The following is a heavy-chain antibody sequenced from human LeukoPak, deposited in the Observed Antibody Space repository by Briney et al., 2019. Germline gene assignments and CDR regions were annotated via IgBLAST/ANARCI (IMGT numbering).Heavy chain of an antibody. V-gene: IGHV4-30-4*01. D-gene: IGHD3-9*01. J-gene: IGHJ6*02. CDR1: GGSISSGDYY. CDR3: ARRDILTGSGMDV. CDR2: IYYSGST. Sequence: SETLSLTCTVSGGSISSGDYYWSWIRQPPGKGLEWIGYIYYSGSTYYNPSLKSRVTISVDTSKNQFSLKLSSVTAADTAVYYCARRDILTGSGMDVWGQGTTVTVSS.